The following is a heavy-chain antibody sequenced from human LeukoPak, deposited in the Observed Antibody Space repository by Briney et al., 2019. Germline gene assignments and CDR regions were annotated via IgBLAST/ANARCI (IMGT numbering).Heavy chain of an antibody. Sequence: PSGTLSLTCAVYGGPFSGYYWSWIRQPPGKGLEWIGEINHSGSTNYNPSLKSRVTISVDTSKNQFSLKLSSVTAAGTAVYYCARGKTRITIFGVVSENWFDPWGQGTLVTVSS. CDR3: ARGKTRITIFGVVSENWFDP. J-gene: IGHJ5*02. V-gene: IGHV4-34*01. CDR1: GGPFSGYY. CDR2: INHSGST. D-gene: IGHD3-3*01.